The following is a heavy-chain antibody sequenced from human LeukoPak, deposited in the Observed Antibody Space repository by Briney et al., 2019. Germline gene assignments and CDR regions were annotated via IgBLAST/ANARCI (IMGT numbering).Heavy chain of an antibody. J-gene: IGHJ6*02. CDR1: GFTFSSYS. V-gene: IGHV3-21*01. CDR3: ARDYDILTGYYYYGMDV. D-gene: IGHD3-9*01. CDR2: ISSSSSYI. Sequence: GGSLRLSCAASGFTFSSYSMNWVRQAPGKGLEWVSSISSSSSYIYYADSVKGRFTISRDNAKNSLYLQMNSLRAEDTAVYYCARDYDILTGYYYYGMDVWGPGTTVTVSS.